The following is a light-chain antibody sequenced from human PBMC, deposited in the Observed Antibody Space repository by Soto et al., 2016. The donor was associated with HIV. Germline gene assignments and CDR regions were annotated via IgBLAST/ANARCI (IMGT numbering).Light chain of an antibody. Sequence: SYELTQPPSVSVSPGQTATITCSGDKLGDKYVCWYQQKPGQSPALLIYQDTIRPSGIPERFSGSISGNTATLTISETQAMDEADYYCQAWDTNTGVFGGGTELTVL. J-gene: IGLJ2*01. CDR2: QDT. V-gene: IGLV3-1*01. CDR1: KLGDKY. CDR3: QAWDTNTGV.